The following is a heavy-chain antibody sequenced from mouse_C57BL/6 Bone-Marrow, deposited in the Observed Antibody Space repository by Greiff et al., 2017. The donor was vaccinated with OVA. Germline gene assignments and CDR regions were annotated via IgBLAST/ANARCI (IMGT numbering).Heavy chain of an antibody. CDR3: ERRYDGYYWYFDV. V-gene: IGHV1-54*01. J-gene: IGHJ1*03. D-gene: IGHD2-3*01. Sequence: QVHVKQSGAELVRPGTSVKVSCKASGYAFTNYLIEWVKQRPGQGLEWIGVINPGSGGTNYNEKFKGKATLTADKSSSTAYMQLSSLTSEDSAVYVCERRYDGYYWYFDVWGTGTTVTVSS. CDR2: INPGSGGT. CDR1: GYAFTNYL.